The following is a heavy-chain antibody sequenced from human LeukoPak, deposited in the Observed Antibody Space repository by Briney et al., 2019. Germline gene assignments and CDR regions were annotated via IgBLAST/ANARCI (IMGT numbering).Heavy chain of an antibody. CDR1: GGSISSSNW. D-gene: IGHD7-27*01. CDR3: ARRSPNNWGFDY. J-gene: IGHJ4*02. V-gene: IGHV4-4*02. CDR2: IYHSGST. Sequence: TSETLSLTCAVSGGSISSSNWWSWVRQPPGKGLELIGEIYHSGSTNYNPYLKSRVTISVDKSKNQFSLKLSSVTAADTAVYYCARRSPNNWGFDYWGQGTLVTVSS.